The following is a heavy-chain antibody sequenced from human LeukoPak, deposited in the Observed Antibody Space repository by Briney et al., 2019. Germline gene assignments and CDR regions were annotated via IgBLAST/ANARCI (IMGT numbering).Heavy chain of an antibody. Sequence: GGSLRLSCAASGFTFSDYSMNWVRQAPGKGLEWVSSISSSSSYIFYADSVRGRFSISRDNAKNSLYLQMNSLRAEDTAVYYCARGGSHGAFDIWGQGTMVTVSS. V-gene: IGHV3-21*01. CDR2: ISSSSSYI. CDR1: GFTFSDYS. CDR3: ARGGSHGAFDI. J-gene: IGHJ3*02. D-gene: IGHD1-26*01.